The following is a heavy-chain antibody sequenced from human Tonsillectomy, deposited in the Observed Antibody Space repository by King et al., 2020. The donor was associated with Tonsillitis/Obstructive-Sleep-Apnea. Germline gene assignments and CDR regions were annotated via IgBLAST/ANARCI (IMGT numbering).Heavy chain of an antibody. Sequence: VQLVESGGGLVQPGGSLRLSCAASGFTVSSKYMSWVRQAPGKGLEWVSVVYSGGSTYYADSVKGRFTISRDNSKNTLHLQMNSLRGEDTAVYYCARGIDNWNDAAMDVWGKGTTVTVSS. J-gene: IGHJ6*03. V-gene: IGHV3-66*01. D-gene: IGHD1-1*01. CDR2: VYSGGST. CDR3: ARGIDNWNDAAMDV. CDR1: GFTVSSKY.